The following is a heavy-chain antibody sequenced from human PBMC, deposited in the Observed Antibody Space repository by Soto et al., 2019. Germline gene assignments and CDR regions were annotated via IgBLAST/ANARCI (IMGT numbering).Heavy chain of an antibody. Sequence: EAQLVESGGGLVTPGESLRLSCVASGFTFSNAWVSWVRQVPGKGLEWIGRITSKSAGATTAYAAPVTGRFTVSRDDLKNTLYLQVNSLKTEDTGIYYCYTEHTLFMAHWGQGTLVTVSS. J-gene: IGHJ4*02. V-gene: IGHV3-15*01. CDR2: ITSKSAGATT. CDR1: GFTFSNAW. CDR3: YTEHTLFMAH.